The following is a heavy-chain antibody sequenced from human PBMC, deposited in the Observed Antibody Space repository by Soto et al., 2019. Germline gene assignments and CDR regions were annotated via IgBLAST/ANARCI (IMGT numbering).Heavy chain of an antibody. J-gene: IGHJ4*02. CDR1: GFTFSLSA. CDR3: EIGREYDTSTACDY. Sequence: EVQLLESGGGFVQPGESLRLSCAASGFTFSLSAMSWVRQAPGRGLEWVSSISGGGGSTEYADAVTGRFTISRDNSTNAVYLTMNSLRVEDSAVYYCEIGREYDTSTACDYWGQGALVTVSS. D-gene: IGHD2-21*02. V-gene: IGHV3-23*01. CDR2: ISGGGGST.